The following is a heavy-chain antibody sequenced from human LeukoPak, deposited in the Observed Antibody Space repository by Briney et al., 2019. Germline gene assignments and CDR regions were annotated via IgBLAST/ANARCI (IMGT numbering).Heavy chain of an antibody. V-gene: IGHV4-61*02. D-gene: IGHD3-16*02. J-gene: IGHJ4*02. Sequence: KPSETLSLTCTVSGVSISYATYQWTWIRQSAGKGLEWIGLISKSGTTNYNPSHKSRVTISIDTTKNQFSLKLTSVTAADTAVYYCARLLGPLDYVWGSSRSKWGQGTLVTVSS. CDR2: ISKSGTT. CDR3: ARLLGPLDYVWGSSRSK. CDR1: GVSISYATYQ.